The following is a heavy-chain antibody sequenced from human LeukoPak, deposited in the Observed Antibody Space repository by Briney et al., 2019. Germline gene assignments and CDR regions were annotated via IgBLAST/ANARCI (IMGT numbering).Heavy chain of an antibody. V-gene: IGHV3-23*01. CDR1: GFTFSSYA. CDR3: ADVRVAAGHFHH. CDR2: ISGSGGST. D-gene: IGHD2-15*01. Sequence: GGSLRLSCAASGFTFSSYAMSWVRQAPGKGLEWVSVISGSGGSTYYADSVKGRFTISRDNSKKTLSLHMNRQSGEATAVYYYADVRVAAGHFHHWGQGTLVTVSS. J-gene: IGHJ1*01.